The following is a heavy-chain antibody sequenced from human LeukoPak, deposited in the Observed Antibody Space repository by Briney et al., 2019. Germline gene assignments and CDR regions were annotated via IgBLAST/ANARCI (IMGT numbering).Heavy chain of an antibody. CDR2: ISAYNGNT. Sequence: GASVKVSCKASGYTFTSYGISWVRQAPGQGLEWMGWISAYNGNTNYAQKLQGRVTMTTDTSTSTAYMELRSLRSDDTAVYYCARRAPYNWKKGMDAFDIWGQGTMVTVSS. J-gene: IGHJ3*02. CDR3: ARRAPYNWKKGMDAFDI. CDR1: GYTFTSYG. D-gene: IGHD1-1*01. V-gene: IGHV1-18*01.